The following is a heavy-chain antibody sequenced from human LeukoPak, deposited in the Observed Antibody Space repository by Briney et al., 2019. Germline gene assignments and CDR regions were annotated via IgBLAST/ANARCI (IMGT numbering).Heavy chain of an antibody. Sequence: SETLSLTCTVSGGSISSYYWSWIRQPPGKGLEWIGYIYYSGSTNCNPTLKSRVSISIDTSKNQFSLKLSAVTAADTAVYYCARDLGSGGYNWFDPWGQGTLVTVSS. CDR2: IYYSGST. CDR3: ARDLGSGGYNWFDP. CDR1: GGSISSYY. D-gene: IGHD1-26*01. V-gene: IGHV4-59*01. J-gene: IGHJ5*02.